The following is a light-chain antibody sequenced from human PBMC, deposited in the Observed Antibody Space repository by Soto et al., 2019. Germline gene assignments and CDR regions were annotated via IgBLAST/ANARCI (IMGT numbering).Light chain of an antibody. J-gene: IGKJ5*01. CDR2: GAS. CDR3: QRYHNGQPIT. Sequence: EIVLTQSPDTLSLSPGERATLSCRASQSVSTSLAWYQHKTGQAPRLLISGASSRATGIPDRFSGSGSETDFTLTISRLEPEDFALYYCQRYHNGQPITVGLGTRLESK. CDR1: QSVSTS. V-gene: IGKV3-20*01.